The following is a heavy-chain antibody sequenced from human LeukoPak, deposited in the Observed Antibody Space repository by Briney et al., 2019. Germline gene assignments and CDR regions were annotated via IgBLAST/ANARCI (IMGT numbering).Heavy chain of an antibody. V-gene: IGHV4-38-2*01. J-gene: IGHJ4*02. CDR1: GYSISSAYY. D-gene: IGHD4-11*01. Sequence: SETLSLTCAVSGYSISSAYYWGWIRQPPGKGLEWIGTIYHSGTTYYNPSLKSRVTISVDTSKNQFSLKLISVTAADTAVYYCARLFGVTTRDYWGQGTLVTVSS. CDR3: ARLFGVTTRDY. CDR2: IYHSGTT.